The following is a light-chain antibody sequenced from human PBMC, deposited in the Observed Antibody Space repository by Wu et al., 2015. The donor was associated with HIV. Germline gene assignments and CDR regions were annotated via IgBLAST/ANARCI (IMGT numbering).Light chain of an antibody. Sequence: DIQMTQSPSSLSASVGDRVTITCRASQNITNFLTWYQQKPGKAPYLLIYAASSLQSGVPSRFSGSGSGTDFTLSIKSLQPEDFATYYCQQSDTTPRTFGQGTKVEIK. CDR2: AAS. CDR1: QNITNF. V-gene: IGKV1-39*01. J-gene: IGKJ1*01. CDR3: QQSDTTPRT.